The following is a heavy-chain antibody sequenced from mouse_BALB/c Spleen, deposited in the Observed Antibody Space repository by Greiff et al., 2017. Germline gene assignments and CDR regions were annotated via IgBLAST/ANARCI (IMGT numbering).Heavy chain of an antibody. D-gene: IGHD2-1*01. CDR3: ARHTGLYYGLDY. V-gene: IGHV5-12-1*01. Sequence: EVKLMESGGGLVKPGGSLKLSCAASGFAFSSYDMSWVRQTPEKRLEWVAYISSGGGSTYYPDTVKGRFTISRDNAKNTLYLQMSSLKSEDTAMYYCARHTGLYYGLDYWGQGTTLTVSS. CDR1: GFAFSSYD. CDR2: ISSGGGST. J-gene: IGHJ2*01.